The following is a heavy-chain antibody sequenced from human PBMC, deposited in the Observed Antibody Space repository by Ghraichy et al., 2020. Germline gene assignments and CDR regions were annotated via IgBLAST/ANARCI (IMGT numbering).Heavy chain of an antibody. CDR1: GFTFSSYS. CDR3: ARDRRVQLCEMDY. V-gene: IGHV3-21*01. Sequence: LSLTCAASGFTFSSYSMNWVRQAPGKGLEWVSSISSSSSYIYYADSVKGRFTISRDNAKNSLYLQMNSLRAEDTAVYYCARDRRVQLCEMDYWGQGTLVTVSS. D-gene: IGHD5-18*01. J-gene: IGHJ4*02. CDR2: ISSSSSYI.